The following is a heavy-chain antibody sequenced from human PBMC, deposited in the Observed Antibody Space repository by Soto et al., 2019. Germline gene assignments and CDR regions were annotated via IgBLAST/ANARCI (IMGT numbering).Heavy chain of an antibody. D-gene: IGHD3-9*01. CDR3: ARDAHYDILTGYYRETNWFDP. V-gene: IGHV3-21*01. Sequence: GGSLRLSCAASGFTFSSYSMNWVRQAPGKGLEWVSSISSSSSYIYYADSVKGRFTISRDNAKNSLYLQMSSLRAEDTAVYYCARDAHYDILTGYYRETNWFDPWGQGTLVTVSS. CDR1: GFTFSSYS. J-gene: IGHJ5*02. CDR2: ISSSSSYI.